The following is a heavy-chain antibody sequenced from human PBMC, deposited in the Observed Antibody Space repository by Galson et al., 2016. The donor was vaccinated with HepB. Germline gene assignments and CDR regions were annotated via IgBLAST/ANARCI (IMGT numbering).Heavy chain of an antibody. J-gene: IGHJ6*02. Sequence: SLRLSCAASGFTFGAYTMNWVRQSPGKGREWVSTVSSDSLSKYYADSVGGRFTVSRDNVNNALFLQMNSLRADDTGAYYCARDRGYWGMDVWGQGTTVTIPS. V-gene: IGHV3-21*03. D-gene: IGHD6-25*01. CDR3: ARDRGYWGMDV. CDR2: VSSDSLSK. CDR1: GFTFGAYT.